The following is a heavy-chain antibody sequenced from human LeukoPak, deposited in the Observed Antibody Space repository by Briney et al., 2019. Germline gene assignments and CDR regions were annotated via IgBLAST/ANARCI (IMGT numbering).Heavy chain of an antibody. CDR2: ITSGSTYT. Sequence: GGSLRLSCAASGFTFSDHYMSWIRQAPGKGLEWVSYITSGSTYTDYADSVKGRFTISRDNAKKSLYLQMNSLRAEDTAVYYCASTPYYDILCDYSKSYDFWGQGTLVTVSS. J-gene: IGHJ4*02. CDR1: GFTFSDHY. CDR3: ASTPYYDILCDYSKSYDF. V-gene: IGHV3-11*03. D-gene: IGHD3-9*01.